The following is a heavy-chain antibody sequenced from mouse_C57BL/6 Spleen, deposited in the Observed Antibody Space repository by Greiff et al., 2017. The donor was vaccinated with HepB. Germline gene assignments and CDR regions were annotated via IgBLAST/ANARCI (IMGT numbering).Heavy chain of an antibody. CDR2: IDPSDSYT. Sequence: QVQLQQPGAELVKPGASVKLSCKASGYTFTSYWMQWVKQRPGQGLEWIGEIDPSDSYTNYNQKFKGKATLTVDTSSSTAYMQRSSLTSEDSAVYYCARGASTGRWFAYWGQGTLVTVSA. D-gene: IGHD4-1*02. CDR1: GYTFTSYW. J-gene: IGHJ3*01. V-gene: IGHV1-50*01. CDR3: ARGASTGRWFAY.